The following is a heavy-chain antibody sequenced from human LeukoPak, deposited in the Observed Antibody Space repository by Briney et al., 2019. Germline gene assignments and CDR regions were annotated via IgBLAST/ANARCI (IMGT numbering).Heavy chain of an antibody. CDR2: IIPNSGTT. CDR3: ARAASPFED. D-gene: IGHD6-25*01. J-gene: IGHJ4*02. Sequence: SVKVSFKSSVGTFSSDTISWVRQSPGQGPEWMGGIIPNSGTTAYARSLQGRVTMTTDESARTAYMELSSLRCEGTGLYYCARAASPFEDWGEGTLVTVSS. CDR1: VGTFSSDT. V-gene: IGHV1-69*05.